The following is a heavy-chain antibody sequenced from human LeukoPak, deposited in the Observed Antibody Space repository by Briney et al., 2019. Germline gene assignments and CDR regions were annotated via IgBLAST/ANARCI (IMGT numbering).Heavy chain of an antibody. Sequence: GGSLRLSCGASGFTLSGYTMSWVRQAPGQGLEWVASMKEDGTEINYVDSVKGRFTISRDNAKNSLFLQLNSLRAEDTAVYYCARGGAHRFDYWGQGTLVTVSS. J-gene: IGHJ4*02. D-gene: IGHD5-12*01. CDR2: MKEDGTEI. V-gene: IGHV3-7*04. CDR3: ARGGAHRFDY. CDR1: GFTLSGYT.